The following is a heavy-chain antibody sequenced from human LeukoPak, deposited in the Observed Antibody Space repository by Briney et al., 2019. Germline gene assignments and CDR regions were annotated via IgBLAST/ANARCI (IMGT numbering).Heavy chain of an antibody. CDR3: ARRDYGGTSAAFDI. J-gene: IGHJ3*02. D-gene: IGHD4-23*01. CDR2: IFPGDSDT. V-gene: IGHV5-51*01. Sequence: GESLKISCKGSGYSFTTYWVAWVRRMPGKGLEWMGIIFPGDSDTRYRPSFQGQVTISADKSISTAYLQWSSLKASDTAMYYCARRDYGGTSAAFDIWGQGTMVTVSS. CDR1: GYSFTTYW.